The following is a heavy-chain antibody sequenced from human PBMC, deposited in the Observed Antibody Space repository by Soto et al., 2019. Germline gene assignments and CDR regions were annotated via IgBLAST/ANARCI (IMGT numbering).Heavy chain of an antibody. CDR1: GFTFSDYY. CDR3: ARRRDLPGYYYFGMDV. D-gene: IGHD3-10*01. V-gene: IGHV3-11*01. Sequence: QVQLVESGGGLVKPGGSLRLSCAGSGFTFSDYYMTWIRQAPGKGLEWLSYISSSSTTIYYAVSVKGRFTISRDNAKNSLYLQMTSLRAEDTAVYYCARRRDLPGYYYFGMDVWGQGTTVTVSS. J-gene: IGHJ6*02. CDR2: ISSSSTTI.